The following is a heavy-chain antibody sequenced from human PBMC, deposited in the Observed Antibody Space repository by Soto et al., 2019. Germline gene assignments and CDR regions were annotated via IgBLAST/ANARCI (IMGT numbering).Heavy chain of an antibody. J-gene: IGHJ6*02. D-gene: IGHD3-3*01. CDR2: ISAYNGDT. V-gene: IGHV1-18*01. CDR1: GYIFTNYA. Sequence: VHLLQSGGEVKKPGASVKVSCKTSGYIFTNYAINWVRQAPGQGLEWMGWISAYNGDTKNAQRFQGRLTVTTDPSTTTAYMELGSLRSDDTAVYYCARDGRAFSIFGETMDVWGQGTTVTVSS. CDR3: ARDGRAFSIFGETMDV.